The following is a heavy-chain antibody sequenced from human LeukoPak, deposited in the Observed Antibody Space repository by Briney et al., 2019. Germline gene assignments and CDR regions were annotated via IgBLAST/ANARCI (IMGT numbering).Heavy chain of an antibody. CDR3: ARGHRASITMVRGVAPSNWFDP. V-gene: IGHV4-34*01. CDR1: GGSFSGYY. D-gene: IGHD3-10*01. CDR2: INHSGST. Sequence: PSETLSLTCAVYGGSFSGYYWSWIRQPPGKGLEWIGEINHSGSTNYNPSLKSRVTISVDTSKNQFSLKLSSVTAADTAVYYCARGHRASITMVRGVAPSNWFDPWGQGTLVTVSS. J-gene: IGHJ5*02.